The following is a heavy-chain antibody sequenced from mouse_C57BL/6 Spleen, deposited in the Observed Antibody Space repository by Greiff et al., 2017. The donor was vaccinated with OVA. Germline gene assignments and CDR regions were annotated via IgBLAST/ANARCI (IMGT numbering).Heavy chain of an antibody. CDR3: ATCITTVVATKWYFDY. CDR1: GYTFTSYW. Sequence: VQLQQPGAELVMPGASVKLSCKASGYTFTSYWMHWVKQRPGQGLEWIGEIDPSDSYTNYNQKFKGKSTLTVDKSSSTSYMQLSILTSEDSAVYYCATCITTVVATKWYFDYWGQGTTLTVSS. V-gene: IGHV1-69*01. D-gene: IGHD1-1*01. CDR2: IDPSDSYT. J-gene: IGHJ2*01.